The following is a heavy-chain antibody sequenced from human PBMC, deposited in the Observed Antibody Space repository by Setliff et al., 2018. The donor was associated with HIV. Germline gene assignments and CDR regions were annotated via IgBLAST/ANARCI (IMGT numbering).Heavy chain of an antibody. J-gene: IGHJ3*02. CDR2: INHSGNT. CDR1: GGSFSGYY. Sequence: PSETLSLTCAVYGGSFSGYYWSWIRQPPGKGLEWIGDINHSGNTHYNPSLKSRVTISVDTSKNQFSLKLSSVTAADTAVYYCARLMTDNRLGAFDIWGQGTVVTVSS. V-gene: IGHV4-34*01. CDR3: ARLMTDNRLGAFDI. D-gene: IGHD3-16*01.